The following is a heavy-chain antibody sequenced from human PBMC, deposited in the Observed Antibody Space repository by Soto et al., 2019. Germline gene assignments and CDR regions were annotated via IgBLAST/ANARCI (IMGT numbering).Heavy chain of an antibody. CDR2: ISYDGSNK. J-gene: IGHJ3*02. D-gene: IGHD2-8*01. CDR3: ARVGRYCTNGVCPGAFDI. V-gene: IGHV3-30-3*01. CDR1: GFTFSSYA. Sequence: PGGSLRLSCAASGFTFSSYAMHWVRQAPGKGLEWVAVISYDGSNKYYADSVKGRFTISRDNSKNTLYLQMNSLRAEDTAAYYCARVGRYCTNGVCPGAFDIWGQGTMVTVSS.